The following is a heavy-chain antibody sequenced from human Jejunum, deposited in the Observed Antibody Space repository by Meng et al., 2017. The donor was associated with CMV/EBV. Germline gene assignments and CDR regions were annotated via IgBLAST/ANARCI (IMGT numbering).Heavy chain of an antibody. CDR3: ARDISFYGLDV. Sequence: SGFRFDDHGMSWVRQAPGKGLEWVSGINWNGGTTAYADSVKGRFTASRDNAKNSLYLQMHSLRAEDTALYYCARDISFYGLDVWGQGTTVTVSS. CDR2: INWNGGTT. V-gene: IGHV3-20*03. CDR1: GFRFDDHG. J-gene: IGHJ6*02.